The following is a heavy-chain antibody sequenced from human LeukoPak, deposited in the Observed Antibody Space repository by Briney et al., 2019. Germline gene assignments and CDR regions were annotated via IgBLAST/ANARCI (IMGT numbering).Heavy chain of an antibody. V-gene: IGHV1-2*02. CDR1: GYTFTGYY. CDR2: INPNSGGT. CDR3: AREPRYQLLYNWFDP. Sequence: ASVKVSCKASGYTFTGYYMHWVRQAPGQGLEWMGWINPNSGGTNYAQKFQGRVTMTRDTSISTTYMELSRLRSDDTAVYYCAREPRYQLLYNWFDPWGQGTLVTVSS. D-gene: IGHD2-2*01. J-gene: IGHJ5*02.